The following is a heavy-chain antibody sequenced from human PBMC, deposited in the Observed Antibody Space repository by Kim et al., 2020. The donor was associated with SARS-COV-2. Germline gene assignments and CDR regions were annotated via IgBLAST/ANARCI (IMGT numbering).Heavy chain of an antibody. Sequence: GGSLRLSCAASGFTFSSYAMHWVRQAPGKGLEWVAVISYDGSNKYYADSVKGRFTISRDNSKNTLYLQMNSLRAEDTAVYYCARDLGYCSGGSCGEYYFDYWGQGTLVTVSS. D-gene: IGHD2-15*01. CDR1: GFTFSSYA. CDR2: ISYDGSNK. CDR3: ARDLGYCSGGSCGEYYFDY. V-gene: IGHV3-30*04. J-gene: IGHJ4*02.